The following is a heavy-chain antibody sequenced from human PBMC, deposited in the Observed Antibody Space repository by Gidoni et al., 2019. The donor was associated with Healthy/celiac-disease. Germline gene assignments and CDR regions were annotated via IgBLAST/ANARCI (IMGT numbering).Heavy chain of an antibody. Sequence: QVQLVQSGAEVKKPGSSVKVSCKDSGGTFSSYAISWVRQAPGTGLEWMGGIITSLCTANYAQKFQGRVTITADESTSTAYMELRSLRSEDTAVYYCARAPLGDASDMYAFEIWGQGTMVTVSS. V-gene: IGHV1-69*01. CDR1: GGTFSSYA. CDR3: ARAPLGDASDMYAFEI. J-gene: IGHJ3*02. D-gene: IGHD1-26*01. CDR2: IITSLCTA.